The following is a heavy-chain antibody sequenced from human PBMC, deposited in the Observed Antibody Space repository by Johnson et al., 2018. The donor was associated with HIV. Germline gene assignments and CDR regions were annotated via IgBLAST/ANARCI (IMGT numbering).Heavy chain of an antibody. CDR1: GFKFSDFY. D-gene: IGHD6-13*01. Sequence: VQLVESGGGLVKPGGSLSLSCAVSGFKFSDFYMTWIRQVPGKGLECVAYISSSGAGIYYADSVRGRFTISRDNAKNSLFLQMNSLSAEDTAMYYCARDGESQQLPLGDAFDVWGQGTMVTVSS. J-gene: IGHJ3*01. CDR2: ISSSGAGI. CDR3: ARDGESQQLPLGDAFDV. V-gene: IGHV3-11*04.